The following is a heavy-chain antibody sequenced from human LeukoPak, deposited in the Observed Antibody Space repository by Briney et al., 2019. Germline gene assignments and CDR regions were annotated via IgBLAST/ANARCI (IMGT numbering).Heavy chain of an antibody. CDR3: ARWYYYETSGLYYGSFDN. D-gene: IGHD3-22*01. J-gene: IGHJ5*02. Sequence: SGGSLRLSCAASGFTFSSYGMHWVRQAPGKGLEWVAVISYDGSNKYYADSVKGRFTISRDNARNTLYLQMNSLRAEDTAVYYCARWYYYETSGLYYGSFDNWGQGTLVTVSS. CDR2: ISYDGSNK. CDR1: GFTFSSYG. V-gene: IGHV3-30*03.